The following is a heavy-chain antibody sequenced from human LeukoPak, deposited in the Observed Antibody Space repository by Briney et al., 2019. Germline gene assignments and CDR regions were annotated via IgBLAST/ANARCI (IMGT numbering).Heavy chain of an antibody. CDR2: IYHTGGT. D-gene: IGHD1-26*01. CDR1: GGPITEYY. V-gene: IGHV4-59*01. J-gene: IGHJ4*02. Sequence: PSETLSRTCSVSGGPITEYYWSWIRQPPGRGLEWIGYIYHTGGTNYSPSLKSRVTMSVDASRNQFSLKLVSVTAADTAVYYCARDRGTTGYYYLDSWGQGILVTVSS. CDR3: ARDRGTTGYYYLDS.